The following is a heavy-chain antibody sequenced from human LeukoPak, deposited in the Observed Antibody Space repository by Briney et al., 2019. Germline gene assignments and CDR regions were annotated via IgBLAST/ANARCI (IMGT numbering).Heavy chain of an antibody. D-gene: IGHD2-2*01. CDR2: IYYIGTT. Sequence: ASETLSLTCTVSGGSISGYYWSWIRQPPGKGLEWLGCIYYIGTTNYNPSLRSRGLISVDSSKNQFSLKLSSVTAADTAVYFCARHREVPAANGVFDSWGQGTLVTVSS. V-gene: IGHV4-59*08. J-gene: IGHJ4*02. CDR3: ARHREVPAANGVFDS. CDR1: GGSISGYY.